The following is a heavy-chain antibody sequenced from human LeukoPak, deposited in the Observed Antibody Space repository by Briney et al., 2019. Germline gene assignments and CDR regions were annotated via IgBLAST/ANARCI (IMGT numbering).Heavy chain of an antibody. CDR1: GFTFSNYA. CDR2: ISGSGVTT. J-gene: IGHJ4*02. V-gene: IGHV3-23*01. D-gene: IGHD4-11*01. CDR3: AKDQLTTVTTSFDY. Sequence: GGSLRLSCAASGFTFSNYAMSWVRQAPGKGLEWVSAISGSGVTTYYADSVKGRFTISRDNTKNTLYLQMNSLRAEDTAVYYCAKDQLTTVTTSFDYWGQGTLVTVS.